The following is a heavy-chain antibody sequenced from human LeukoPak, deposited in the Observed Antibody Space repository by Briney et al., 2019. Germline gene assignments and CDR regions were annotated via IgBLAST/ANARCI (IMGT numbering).Heavy chain of an antibody. CDR2: IYYSGST. V-gene: IGHV4-59*01. D-gene: IGHD6-19*01. J-gene: IGHJ5*02. CDR3: ARDLYSSGWYKGPFDP. Sequence: SETLSLTCTVSGGSISSYYWSWIRQPPGKGLEWIGYIYYSGSTNYNPSLKSRVTISVDTSKNQFSLKLSSVTAADTAVYYCARDLYSSGWYKGPFDPWGQGTLVTASS. CDR1: GGSISSYY.